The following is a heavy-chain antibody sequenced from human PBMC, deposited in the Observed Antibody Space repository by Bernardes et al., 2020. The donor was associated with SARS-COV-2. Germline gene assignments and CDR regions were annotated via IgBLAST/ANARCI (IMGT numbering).Heavy chain of an antibody. J-gene: IGHJ6*02. CDR1: GFTFSSYS. D-gene: IGHD5-18*01. V-gene: IGHV3-21*01. CDR2: ISSSSSYI. CDR3: ARAHRGTGGYSYGRAYYYYGMDV. Sequence: GGSLRLSCAASGFTFSSYSMNWVRQAPGKGLEWVSSISSSSSYIYYADSVKGRFTISRDNAKNSLYLQMNSLRAEDTAVYYCARAHRGTGGYSYGRAYYYYGMDVWGQGTTVTVSS.